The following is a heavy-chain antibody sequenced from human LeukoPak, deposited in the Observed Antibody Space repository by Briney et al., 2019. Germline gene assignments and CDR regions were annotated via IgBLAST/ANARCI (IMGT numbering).Heavy chain of an antibody. CDR3: ARRTDSGSYLDY. CDR1: GYNVTRYW. D-gene: IGHD1-26*01. Sequence: GASLEISCKGSGYNVTRYWSGGVRQLHGKGVEGMGMIYPGDSDTKYSPSFQGQVTISADKSISTAYLQWSSLKASDTAMYYCARRTDSGSYLDYWGQGTLVTVSS. J-gene: IGHJ4*02. V-gene: IGHV5-51*01. CDR2: IYPGDSDT.